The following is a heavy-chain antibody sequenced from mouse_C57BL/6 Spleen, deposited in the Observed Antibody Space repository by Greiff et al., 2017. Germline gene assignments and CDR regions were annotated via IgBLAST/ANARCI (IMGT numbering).Heavy chain of an antibody. CDR2: VDPNCGGS. Sequence: VQLQQSGAELVKPGASVKLSCKASGFTFTSYWMPWVQQRPGRGLEWFGRVDPNCGGSKYNEKFKSKATLTVDKPSSTAYMQLSGLTSEDSAVYDCARLGWLPLDYWGQGTTLTVSS. D-gene: IGHD2-3*01. CDR3: ARLGWLPLDY. CDR1: GFTFTSYW. V-gene: IGHV1-72*01. J-gene: IGHJ2*01.